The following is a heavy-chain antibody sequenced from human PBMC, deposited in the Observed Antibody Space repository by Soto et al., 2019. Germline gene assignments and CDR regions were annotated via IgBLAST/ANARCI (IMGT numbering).Heavy chain of an antibody. D-gene: IGHD3-9*01. CDR2: IYYTGNT. CDR1: GGSISTGGYF. Sequence: QVQLQESGPGLVKSSQTLSLTCTVSGGSISTGGYFWSWIRQHPGKGLEWIGYIYYTGNTYYNPSLMRRVTISIDTTKNEFPLKLTSVTAADRAVYYCARWRGDIFSARIDYWGQGTLVTGSS. CDR3: ARWRGDIFSARIDY. J-gene: IGHJ4*02. V-gene: IGHV4-31*03.